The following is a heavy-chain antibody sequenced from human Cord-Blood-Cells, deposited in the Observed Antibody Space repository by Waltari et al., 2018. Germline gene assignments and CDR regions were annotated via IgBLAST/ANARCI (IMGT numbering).Heavy chain of an antibody. CDR1: GGSISSYY. D-gene: IGHD2-2*02. CDR2: IYPSGST. Sequence: QVQLQESGPGLVKPSETLSLTCTVSGGSISSYYWSWIRQPAWKGLEWIGRIYPSGSTNYNPSLKSRVTMSVDTSKNQFSLKLSSVTAADTAVYYCARDVSGYCSSTSCYRENWFDPWGQGTLVTVSS. CDR3: ARDVSGYCSSTSCYRENWFDP. J-gene: IGHJ5*02. V-gene: IGHV4-4*07.